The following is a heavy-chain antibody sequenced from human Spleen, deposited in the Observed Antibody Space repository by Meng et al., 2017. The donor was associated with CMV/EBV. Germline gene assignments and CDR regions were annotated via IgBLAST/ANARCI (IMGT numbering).Heavy chain of an antibody. CDR1: GYTFTSYG. CDR3: AGLYCSSTSCYPGTDY. D-gene: IGHD2-2*01. V-gene: IGHV1-18*01. J-gene: IGHJ4*02. Sequence: ASVKVSCKASGYTFTSYGISWVRQAPGQGLEWMGWISAYNGNTNYAQKLQGRVTMTTDTSTSTAYMELRSLRSDDTAVYYCAGLYCSSTSCYPGTDYWGQGTLVTVSS. CDR2: ISAYNGNT.